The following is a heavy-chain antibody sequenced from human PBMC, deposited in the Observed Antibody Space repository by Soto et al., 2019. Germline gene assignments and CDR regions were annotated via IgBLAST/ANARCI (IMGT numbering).Heavy chain of an antibody. D-gene: IGHD3-16*01. CDR2: INGYNGNT. Sequence: QVQLVQSGAEVKKPGASVKVSCKASGYTFSTYGISWARQAPGQGLEWMGWINGYNGNTNYAPKLQGRITMTTDTSTTTAYMELRSLRSDDTAVYYCARMGDVPYYYYGMDVWGQGTTVTVSS. J-gene: IGHJ6*02. V-gene: IGHV1-18*01. CDR1: GYTFSTYG. CDR3: ARMGDVPYYYYGMDV.